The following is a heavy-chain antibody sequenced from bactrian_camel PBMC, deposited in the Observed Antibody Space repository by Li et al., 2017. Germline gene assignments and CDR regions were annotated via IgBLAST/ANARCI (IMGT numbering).Heavy chain of an antibody. J-gene: IGHJ6*01. CDR3: VTEAYMGWVDDGFTS. Sequence: HVQLVESGGGSVQAGGSLRLSCVASEYNSRGDCMGWFRQVPGKAREAVASIYTGGTYTYYADSVKGRFTVSADNAKDTLHLQMDSLKPEDTAVYYCVTEAYMGWVDDGFTSWGQGTQVTVS. CDR2: IYTGGTYT. CDR1: EYNSRGDC. D-gene: IGHD5*01. V-gene: IGHV3S14*01.